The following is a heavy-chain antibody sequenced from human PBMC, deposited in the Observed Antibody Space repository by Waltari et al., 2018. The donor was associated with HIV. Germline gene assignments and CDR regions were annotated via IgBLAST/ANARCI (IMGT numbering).Heavy chain of an antibody. D-gene: IGHD3-10*01. V-gene: IGHV4-34*01. CDR1: GGSFRGYS. CDR3: ARGVNGGSGNFATNHYYGMDV. CDR2: INHSGST. J-gene: IGHJ6*02. Sequence: QVQLQKWGAGLLKPSATLSLTCAVYGGSFRGYSWSWIRQPPGKGLEWIGEINHSGSTNYNPSLKSRVTISGDTSKNQFSLKLSSVTAADTAVYYCARGVNGGSGNFATNHYYGMDVWGQGTTVTVSS.